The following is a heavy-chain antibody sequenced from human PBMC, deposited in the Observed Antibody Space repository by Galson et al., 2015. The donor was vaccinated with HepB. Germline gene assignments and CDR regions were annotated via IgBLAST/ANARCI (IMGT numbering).Heavy chain of an antibody. J-gene: IGHJ3*02. CDR3: ARDSGRYVGSGSYHDAFDI. D-gene: IGHD3-10*01. CDR2: ISAYNGNT. Sequence: SVKVSCKASGYTFTSYGISWVRQAPGQGLEWMGWISAYNGNTNYAQKLQGRVTMTTDTSTSTAYMELGSLRSDDTAVYYCARDSGRYVGSGSYHDAFDIWGQGTMVTVSS. V-gene: IGHV1-18*01. CDR1: GYTFTSYG.